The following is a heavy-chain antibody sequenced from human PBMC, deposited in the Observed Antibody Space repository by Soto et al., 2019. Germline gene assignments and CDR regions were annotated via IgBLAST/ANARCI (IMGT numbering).Heavy chain of an antibody. V-gene: IGHV5-51*01. CDR1: GYSFTSYW. CDR2: IYPGDSDT. Sequence: GESLKISCTGSGYSFTSYWTGWVRQMPGKGLEWMGIIYPGDSDTRYSPSFQGQVTISADKSISTAYLQWSSLKASDTAMYYCARHFTMVRGVTYGMDVWGQGTTVTVSS. J-gene: IGHJ6*02. D-gene: IGHD3-10*01. CDR3: ARHFTMVRGVTYGMDV.